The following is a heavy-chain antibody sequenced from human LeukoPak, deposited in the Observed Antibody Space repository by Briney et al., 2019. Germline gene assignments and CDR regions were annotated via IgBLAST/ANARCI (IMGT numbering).Heavy chain of an antibody. J-gene: IGHJ4*02. CDR1: GFTFSSYW. V-gene: IGHV3-74*01. Sequence: GGSLRLSCAASGFTFSSYWMHWVRQAPGKGLVWVSRINSDGSSTSYADSVKGRFTISRDNAKNTLYLQMNSLRAEDTAVYYCARAGYSYAKDYWGQGTLVTVSS. CDR2: INSDGSST. CDR3: ARAGYSYAKDY. D-gene: IGHD5-18*01.